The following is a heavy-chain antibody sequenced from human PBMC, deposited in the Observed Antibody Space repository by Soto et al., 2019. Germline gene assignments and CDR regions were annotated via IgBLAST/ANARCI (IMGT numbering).Heavy chain of an antibody. CDR3: ARFGIQLDYYYGMDV. D-gene: IGHD5-18*01. J-gene: IGHJ6*02. Sequence: GESLKISCKGSGYSFISYWIGWVRQMPGKGLEWMGIIYPGDSDTRYSPSFQGQVTISADKSISTAYLQWSSLKASDTAMYYCARFGIQLDYYYGMDVWGQGTTVTVSS. CDR2: IYPGDSDT. CDR1: GYSFISYW. V-gene: IGHV5-51*01.